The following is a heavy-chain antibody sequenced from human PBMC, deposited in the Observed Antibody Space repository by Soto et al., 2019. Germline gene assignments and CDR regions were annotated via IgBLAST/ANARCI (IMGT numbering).Heavy chain of an antibody. CDR1: GGTFSNYA. D-gene: IGHD6-19*01. CDR3: ASWLKEAGLGGNYYYGMDV. J-gene: IGHJ6*02. Sequence: QVQLVQSGAEVKKPGSSVKVSCKASGGTFSNYALSWVRQAPGQGLEWMGGIMPMFGRADYAPKFQGRVTITADESTSTAHMDLSSLRSEDTAVYYCASWLKEAGLGGNYYYGMDVWGQGTTVTVSS. CDR2: IMPMFGRA. V-gene: IGHV1-69*12.